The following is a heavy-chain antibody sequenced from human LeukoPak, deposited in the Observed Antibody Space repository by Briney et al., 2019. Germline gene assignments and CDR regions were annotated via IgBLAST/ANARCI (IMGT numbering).Heavy chain of an antibody. CDR1: GFTFSSYG. V-gene: IGHV3-21*01. CDR3: ARDRWQQLARDY. CDR2: ISSSSSYI. J-gene: IGHJ4*02. D-gene: IGHD6-13*01. Sequence: GGSLRLSCAASGFTFSSYGMNWVRQAPGKGLEWVSSISSSSSYIYYADSVKGRFTISRDNAENSLYLQMNSLRAEDTAVYYCARDRWQQLARDYWGQGTLVTVSS.